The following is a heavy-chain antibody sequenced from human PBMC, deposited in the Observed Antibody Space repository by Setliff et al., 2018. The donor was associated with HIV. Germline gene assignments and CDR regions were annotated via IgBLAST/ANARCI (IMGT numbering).Heavy chain of an antibody. D-gene: IGHD6-13*01. V-gene: IGHV1-46*01. CDR2: INPSGGST. CDR1: GYTFTNYY. J-gene: IGHJ6*02. CDR3: ARDLWYSSSWSRDYYGMDV. Sequence: ASVKVSCKASGYTFTNYYMHWVRQAPGQGLEWMGIINPSGGSTSYAQKFQGRVTMTRDTSTSTVYMELSSLRSEDTAVYYCARDLWYSSSWSRDYYGMDVWGQGTTVTVSS.